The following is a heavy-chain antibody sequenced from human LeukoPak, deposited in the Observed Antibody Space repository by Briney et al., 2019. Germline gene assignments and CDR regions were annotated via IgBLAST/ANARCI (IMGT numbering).Heavy chain of an antibody. V-gene: IGHV1-3*01. Sequence: ASVKVSCKASGYTFTNYAMHWVRQAPGQRLEWMGWINAGNGDTKYSQKFQGRVTISRGTSASTAYMELSSLRSEDTAVYYCARVYCSSTSCQYYFDYWGQGTLVTVSS. D-gene: IGHD2-2*01. CDR2: INAGNGDT. CDR1: GYTFTNYA. CDR3: ARVYCSSTSCQYYFDY. J-gene: IGHJ4*02.